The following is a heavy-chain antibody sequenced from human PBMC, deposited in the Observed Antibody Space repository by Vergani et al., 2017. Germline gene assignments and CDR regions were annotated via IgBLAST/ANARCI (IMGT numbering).Heavy chain of an antibody. V-gene: IGHV3-48*01. J-gene: IGHJ4*02. CDR1: GFTFSSYS. CDR3: ARDSNKEIPNGM. Sequence: EVQLVESGGGLVQPGGSLRLSCAASGFTFSSYSMNWVRQAPGKGLEWVSYISSSSSTIYYADSVKGRFSISRDNAKNSLYLQMNSLRAEDTSVYYCARDSNKEIPNGMWGQGTLVTVSS. D-gene: IGHD2-8*01. CDR2: ISSSSSTI.